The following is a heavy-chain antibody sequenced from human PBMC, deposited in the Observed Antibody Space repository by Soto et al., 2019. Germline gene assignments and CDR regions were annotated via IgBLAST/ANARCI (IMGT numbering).Heavy chain of an antibody. D-gene: IGHD3-10*01. CDR3: ARTDLMVRRSIDY. J-gene: IGHJ4*02. CDR1: GFTVSSNY. CDR2: IFSGGNT. Sequence: VGSLRLSCAASGFTVSSNYMNWVRQAPGRGLEWVSVIFSGGNTYYADSVKGRFTISRDNSRNTLYLQMNSLRAEDTAVYYCARTDLMVRRSIDYWGQGTLVTVSS. V-gene: IGHV3-53*01.